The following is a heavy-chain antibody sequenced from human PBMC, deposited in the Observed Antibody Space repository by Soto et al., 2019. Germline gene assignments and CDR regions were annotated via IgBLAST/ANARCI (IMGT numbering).Heavy chain of an antibody. CDR2: IFPLTDIP. V-gene: IGHV1-69*02. Sequence: QVQLVQSGAEVKKPGSSVKVSCKASAGTFRNYPINWVRQAPGQGLEWMESIFPLTDIPDYAQNFQARLTICAYKSTSTAYMEVSSVTSDDAAMYFCARGPLVVVNYFESWGQGILVTVSS. J-gene: IGHJ4*02. CDR3: ARGPLVVVNYFES. CDR1: AGTFRNYP.